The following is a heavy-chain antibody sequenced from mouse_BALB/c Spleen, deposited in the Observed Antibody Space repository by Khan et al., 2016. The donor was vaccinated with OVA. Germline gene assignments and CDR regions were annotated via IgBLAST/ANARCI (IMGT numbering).Heavy chain of an antibody. V-gene: IGHV1-20*01. J-gene: IGHJ2*01. CDR3: TRVYRSDFDY. D-gene: IGHD1-1*01. Sequence: VQLKQSGPELVRPGASVKISCKASGYSFTGYFMNWVMQSHGKSLEWIGRINPHIGETFYNPRFKDKATLTVDESSSTAHMELQTLTSEDSAIYYCTRVYRSDFDYWGQGTTLTVSS. CDR2: INPHIGET. CDR1: GYSFTGYF.